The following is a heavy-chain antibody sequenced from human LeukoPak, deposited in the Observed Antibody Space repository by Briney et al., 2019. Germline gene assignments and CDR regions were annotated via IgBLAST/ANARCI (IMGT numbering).Heavy chain of an antibody. CDR2: ISGSGGST. CDR1: GFTFSSYA. J-gene: IGHJ4*02. Sequence: GSLRLSCAAPGFTFSSYAMSWVRQAPGKGLEWVSAISGSGGSTYYADSVKGRFTISRDNSKNTLYLQMNSLRAEDTAVYYCATMVRGVIINDYFDYWGQGTLVTVSS. V-gene: IGHV3-23*01. CDR3: ATMVRGVIINDYFDY. D-gene: IGHD3-10*01.